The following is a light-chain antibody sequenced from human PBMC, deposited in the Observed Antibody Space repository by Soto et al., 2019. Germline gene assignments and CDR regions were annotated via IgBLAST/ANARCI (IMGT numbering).Light chain of an antibody. CDR1: NSNIGSNT. CDR2: SNN. J-gene: IGLJ2*01. CDR3: ASWDDSLNGVV. Sequence: QSVLTQRPSASGTPGQRVSISCSGSNSNIGSNTVNWYQQVPGAAPKLLIYSNNQRPSGVPDRFSASKSATSASVAISGLQSEDEADYYCASWDDSLNGVVFGAGTKLTVL. V-gene: IGLV1-44*01.